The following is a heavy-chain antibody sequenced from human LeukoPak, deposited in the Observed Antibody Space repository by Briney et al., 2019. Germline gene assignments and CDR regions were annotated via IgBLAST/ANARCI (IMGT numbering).Heavy chain of an antibody. CDR1: GXTFSSYS. CDR2: ISSSSSYI. Sequence: GGSLRLSCAASGXTFSSYSMNWVRQAPGKGLEWVSSISSSSSYIYYADSVKGRFTISRDNAKNSLYLQMNSLRAEDTAVYYCARALRFRYSSSWGQGTLVTVSS. D-gene: IGHD6-13*01. CDR3: ARALRFRYSSS. J-gene: IGHJ4*02. V-gene: IGHV3-21*01.